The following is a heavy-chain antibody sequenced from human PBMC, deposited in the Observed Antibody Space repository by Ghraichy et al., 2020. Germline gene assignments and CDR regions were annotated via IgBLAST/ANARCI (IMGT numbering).Heavy chain of an antibody. J-gene: IGHJ4*02. CDR2: ISGSGDST. CDR3: AKDVVPAMLSGTILYYFDY. D-gene: IGHD1-20*01. Sequence: GGSLRLSCAASGFTFSNYAMDWVRQAPGKGLEWVSGISGSGDSTFYADSVKGRFTISRDNSKNTLYLQMNSLRAEDTAVYYCAKDVVPAMLSGTILYYFDYWRQGTLVTVSS. V-gene: IGHV3-23*01. CDR1: GFTFSNYA.